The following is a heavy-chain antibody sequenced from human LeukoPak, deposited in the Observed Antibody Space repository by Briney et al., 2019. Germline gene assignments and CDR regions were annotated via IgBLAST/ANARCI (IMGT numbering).Heavy chain of an antibody. V-gene: IGHV1-8*01. D-gene: IGHD3-3*01. CDR2: MNPNSGNT. CDR3: ARDLNYDFWSGYFPSATNWFDP. J-gene: IGHJ5*02. Sequence: ASVKVSCKASGYTFTSYDINWVRQATGQGLEWMGWMNPNSGNTGYAQKFQGRVTMTRNTSISTAYMELSSLRSEDTAVYYCARDLNYDFWSGYFPSATNWFDPWGQGTLVTVSS. CDR1: GYTFTSYD.